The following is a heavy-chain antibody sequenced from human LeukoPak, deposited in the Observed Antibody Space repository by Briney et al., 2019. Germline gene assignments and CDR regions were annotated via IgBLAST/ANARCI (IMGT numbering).Heavy chain of an antibody. CDR1: GFTFSSYA. V-gene: IGHV3-23*01. D-gene: IGHD3-10*01. J-gene: IGHJ4*02. CDR2: FSGSGGSP. CDR3: AKARARSFYGSGSYYLDY. Sequence: GGSLRLSCAASGFTFSSYAMSWVRQAPGKGLEWVSAFSGSGGSPYYADSVKGRFTISRDNSKNTLYLQMNSLRAEDTAVYYCAKARARSFYGSGSYYLDYWGQGTLVTVSS.